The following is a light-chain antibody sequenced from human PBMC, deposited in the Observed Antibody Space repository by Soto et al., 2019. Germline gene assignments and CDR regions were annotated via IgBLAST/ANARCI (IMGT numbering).Light chain of an antibody. J-gene: IGLJ1*01. CDR3: SSYTSESSYV. CDR2: AVS. CDR1: SSDVGLYDY. Sequence: QSALTQPASVSGSPGQSMTISCTGTSSDVGLYDYVSWYQQHPGKAPQLMIYAVSNRPSGVSNRFSASKSGNTASLFISGLQAEDEADYYCSSYTSESSYVFGSGTKLTVL. V-gene: IGLV2-14*01.